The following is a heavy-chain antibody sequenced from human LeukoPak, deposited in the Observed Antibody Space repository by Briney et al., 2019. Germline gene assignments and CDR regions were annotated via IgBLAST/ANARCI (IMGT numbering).Heavy chain of an antibody. CDR1: GYSFTSYW. CDR3: ARAVMTTVTTFSWFDP. Sequence: GESLKISCKGSGYSFTSYWLGWVRQMPGKGLEWMGIIYPGDSDTRYSPSFQGQVTISADKSISTAYLQWSSLKASDTAMYYCARAVMTTVTTFSWFDPWGQGTLVTVSS. CDR2: IYPGDSDT. D-gene: IGHD4-17*01. J-gene: IGHJ5*02. V-gene: IGHV5-51*01.